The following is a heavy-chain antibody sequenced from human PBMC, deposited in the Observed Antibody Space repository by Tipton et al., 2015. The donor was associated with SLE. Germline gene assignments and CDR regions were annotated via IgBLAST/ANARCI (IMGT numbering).Heavy chain of an antibody. CDR2: VNHLGTI. D-gene: IGHD1-26*01. CDR3: ARDWVVGATLDRFDP. CDR1: GGSFSGYY. J-gene: IGHJ5*02. V-gene: IGHV4-34*01. Sequence: TLSLTCDVNGGSFSGYYWSWIRQSPGKGLEWIGEVNHLGTIYYNASLKSRVTISIDTSKSHFSLKLTSVTAADTAVYYCARDWVVGATLDRFDPWGQGTLVTVSS.